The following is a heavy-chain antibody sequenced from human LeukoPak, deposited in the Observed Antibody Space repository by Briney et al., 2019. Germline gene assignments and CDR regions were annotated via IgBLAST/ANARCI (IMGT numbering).Heavy chain of an antibody. J-gene: IGHJ3*02. V-gene: IGHV3-30*18. CDR1: GFTFSSYC. CDR3: AKDLEARYGDYPAAFDI. Sequence: GGSLRLSCAASGFTFSSYCMHWVRQAPCKGLEWVAVISYDGSNKYYADSVKGRFTISRDNSKNTLYLQMNSLRAEDTAVYYCAKDLEARYGDYPAAFDIWGQGTMVTVSS. CDR2: ISYDGSNK. D-gene: IGHD4-17*01.